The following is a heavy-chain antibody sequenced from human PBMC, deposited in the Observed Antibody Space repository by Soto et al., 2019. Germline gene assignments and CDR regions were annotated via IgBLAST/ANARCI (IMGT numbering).Heavy chain of an antibody. CDR3: ARAPLYGGQAY. CDR1: GFTVNSDY. V-gene: IGHV3-66*01. Sequence: EVQLVESGGGLVQPGGSLRLSCAASGFTVNSDYMTWVRQAPGKGLEWVSVIYSGGSTYYTHSVKGRFTISRDNSKNTLYLQMNSLRAEDTAVYYCARAPLYGGQAYWGQGTLVTVSS. J-gene: IGHJ4*02. D-gene: IGHD4-17*01. CDR2: IYSGGST.